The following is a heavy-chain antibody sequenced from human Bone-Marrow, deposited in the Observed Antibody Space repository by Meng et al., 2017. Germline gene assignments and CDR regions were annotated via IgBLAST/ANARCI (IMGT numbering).Heavy chain of an antibody. D-gene: IGHD2-21*01. V-gene: IGHV1-2*02. CDR3: ARRVSTVGDLDY. J-gene: IGHJ4*02. CDR1: GSPLNGHY. CDR2: INPKSGDT. Sequence: LVDAGAQRQNPGASVKVSSNSSGSPLNGHYIHWVRQAPGQGLEWMGWINPKSGDTKYAQNFQGRVTLTRDTSISTAHMELSRLSSDDTAVYYCARRVSTVGDLDYWGQGTLVTVS.